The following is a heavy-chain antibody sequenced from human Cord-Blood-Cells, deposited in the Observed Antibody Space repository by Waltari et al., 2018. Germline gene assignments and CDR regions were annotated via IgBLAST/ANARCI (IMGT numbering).Heavy chain of an antibody. CDR1: GGSFSGYY. Sequence: QVQLQQWGAGLLKPSETLSLTCAVYGGSFSGYYWSWIRHPPVKGLEWIGKINHSGSTNYTPSLKSRVTISVDTSKNQFSLKLSSVTAADAAVYYCARGLERIPDYWGQGTLVTVSS. CDR2: INHSGST. J-gene: IGHJ4*02. V-gene: IGHV4-34*01. CDR3: ARGLERIPDY.